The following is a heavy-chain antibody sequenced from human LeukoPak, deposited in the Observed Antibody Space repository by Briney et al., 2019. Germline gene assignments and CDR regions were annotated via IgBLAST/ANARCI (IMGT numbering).Heavy chain of an antibody. CDR2: IKQDGSEK. Sequence: GGSLRLSCAASGFTFSSYWMSWVRQAPGKGLEWVANIKQDGSEKYYVDSVKGRFTISRDNAKNSLYLQMNSLRAEDTALYFCARDPSLRVTLDYWGQGTLVTVSS. CDR1: GFTFSSYW. J-gene: IGHJ4*02. CDR3: ARDPSLRVTLDY. V-gene: IGHV3-7*01. D-gene: IGHD4-4*01.